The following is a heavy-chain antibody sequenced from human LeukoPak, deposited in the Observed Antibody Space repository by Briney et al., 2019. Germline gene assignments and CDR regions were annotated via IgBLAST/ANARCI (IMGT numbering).Heavy chain of an antibody. V-gene: IGHV3-23*01. CDR3: AKDRYSYYDSSGYYYYDY. Sequence: GGSLRLSCAASGFTVSSYAMSWVRQAPGKGLEWVSAISGSGGSTYYADSVKGRFTISRDNSKNTLYLQMNSLRAEDTAVYYCAKDRYSYYDSSGYYYYDYWGQGTLVTVSS. D-gene: IGHD3-22*01. CDR2: ISGSGGST. CDR1: GFTVSSYA. J-gene: IGHJ4*02.